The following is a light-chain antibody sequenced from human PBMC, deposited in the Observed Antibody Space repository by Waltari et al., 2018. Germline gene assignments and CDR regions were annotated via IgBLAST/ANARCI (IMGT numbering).Light chain of an antibody. V-gene: IGLV2-14*01. CDR1: NSDIGGYNY. CDR2: EVI. Sequence: QSALTQPASVSGSPGQSITISCAGTNSDIGGYNYVSWYQHHPGEAPKLLIFEVINRPSGFSDRFSGSKSGNPASLTISGLQAEDEADYYCSSYRSGSTYVFGTGTKVTVL. J-gene: IGLJ1*01. CDR3: SSYRSGSTYV.